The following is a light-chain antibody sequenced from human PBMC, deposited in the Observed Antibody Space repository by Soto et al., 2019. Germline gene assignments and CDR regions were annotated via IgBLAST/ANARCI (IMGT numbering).Light chain of an antibody. CDR2: GAS. J-gene: IGKJ1*01. CDR1: QSVSGSY. Sequence: PVERVTLSGNISQSVSGSYLTWYQQKPGQAPRLLIYGASTRATSIPARFSGSGSGTDFTLTISSLQPEDFAVYYCQQDYNLPWTFGQGTKVDIK. CDR3: QQDYNLPWT. V-gene: IGKV3D-7*01.